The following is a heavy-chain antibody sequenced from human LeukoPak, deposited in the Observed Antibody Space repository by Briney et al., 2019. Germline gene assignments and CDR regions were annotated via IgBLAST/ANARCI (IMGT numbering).Heavy chain of an antibody. J-gene: IGHJ6*02. CDR2: MNPNSGNT. V-gene: IGHV1-8*01. CDR1: GYTFTSYD. D-gene: IGHD1-26*01. CDR3: ARGSTRKKYYYYGMDG. Sequence: ASVKVSCKASGYTFTSYDINWVRQATGQGLEWMGWMNPNSGNTGYAQKFQGRVTMTRNTSISTAYMELSSLRSEDTAVYYCARGSTRKKYYYYGMDGWGQGSTVTVSS.